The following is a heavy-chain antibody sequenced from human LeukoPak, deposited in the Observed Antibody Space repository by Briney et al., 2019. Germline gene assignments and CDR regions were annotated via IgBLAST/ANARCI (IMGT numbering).Heavy chain of an antibody. J-gene: IGHJ4*02. D-gene: IGHD6-19*01. V-gene: IGHV3-11*05. CDR3: AREEPLAYSSGWYGDY. Sequence: GRFTISRDNAKNSLYLQMNGLRAEDTAVYYCAREEPLAYSSGWYGDYWGQGTLVTVSS.